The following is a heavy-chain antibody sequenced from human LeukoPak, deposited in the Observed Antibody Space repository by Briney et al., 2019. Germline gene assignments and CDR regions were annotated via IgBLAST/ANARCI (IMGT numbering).Heavy chain of an antibody. D-gene: IGHD4-17*01. V-gene: IGHV4-59*08. CDR1: GGSISSYY. CDR2: IYYSGST. J-gene: IGHJ6*02. Sequence: SETLSLTCTVSGGSISSYYWSWIRQPPGKGLEWIGYIYYSGSTNYNPSLKSRVTISVDTSKNQFSLKLSSVTAADTAVYYCARLGGLRHQYYYGMDVWGQGTTVTVSS. CDR3: ARLGGLRHQYYYGMDV.